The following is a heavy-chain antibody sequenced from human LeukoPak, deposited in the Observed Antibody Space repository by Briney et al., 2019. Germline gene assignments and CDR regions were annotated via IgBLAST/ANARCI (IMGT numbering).Heavy chain of an antibody. D-gene: IGHD5-12*01. CDR2: ISWNSGSI. J-gene: IGHJ4*02. CDR3: AEDRHPHSGYDSGYFDY. V-gene: IGHV3-9*03. Sequence: PGRSLRLSCAASGFTFDDYAMHWVRQAPGKGLEWVSGISWNSGSIGYADSVKGRFTISRDNAKNSLYLQMNSLRAEDMALYYCAEDRHPHSGYDSGYFDYWGQGTLVTVSS. CDR1: GFTFDDYA.